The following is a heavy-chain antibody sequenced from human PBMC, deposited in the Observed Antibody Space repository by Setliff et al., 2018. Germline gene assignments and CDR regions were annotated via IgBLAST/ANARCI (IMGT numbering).Heavy chain of an antibody. V-gene: IGHV3-23*01. CDR2: VIQGGSG. CDR3: AKDTVNDGFWDFDS. J-gene: IGHJ4*02. CDR1: GFTFKDYS. Sequence: GESLKISCAASGFTFKDYSMVWVRQVPGKGLEWVAGVIQGGSGVYADSVKGRFIISRDNFKNSCFLQMNNLRVEDTATYYCAKDTVNDGFWDFDSWGQGIVVTVSS. D-gene: IGHD4-17*01.